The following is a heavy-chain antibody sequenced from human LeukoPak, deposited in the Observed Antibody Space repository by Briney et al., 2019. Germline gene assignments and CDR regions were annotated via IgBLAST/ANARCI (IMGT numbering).Heavy chain of an antibody. V-gene: IGHV1-2*02. D-gene: IGHD3-10*01. CDR1: VYTFTSYG. CDR3: ARDRITMVRGGKGFDY. CDR2: INPNSGGT. J-gene: IGHJ4*02. Sequence: ASVKVSCKASVYTFTSYGISWVRQAPGQGLEWMGWINPNSGGTNYAQKFQGRVTMTRDTSISTAYMELSRLRSDDTAVYYCARDRITMVRGGKGFDYWGQGTLVTVSS.